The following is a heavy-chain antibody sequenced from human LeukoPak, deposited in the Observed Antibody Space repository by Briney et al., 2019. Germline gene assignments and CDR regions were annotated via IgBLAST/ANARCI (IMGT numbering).Heavy chain of an antibody. Sequence: EASVKVSCKASGYTFTSYYMHWVRQAPGQGLEWMGIINPSGGSTSYAQKFQGRVTMTRDTSTSTVYMELSSLRSEDTAVYYCAREEGDIVVVPAAIPFGYWGQGTLVTVSS. CDR2: INPSGGST. J-gene: IGHJ4*02. CDR1: GYTFTSYY. D-gene: IGHD2-2*01. CDR3: AREEGDIVVVPAAIPFGY. V-gene: IGHV1-46*01.